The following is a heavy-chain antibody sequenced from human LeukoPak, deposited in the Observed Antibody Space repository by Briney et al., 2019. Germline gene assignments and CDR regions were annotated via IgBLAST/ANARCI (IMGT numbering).Heavy chain of an antibody. CDR3: VRHFHPAETTGGYLDL. Sequence: GESLKISCKGSGYSFTSYWIGWVRQKPGKGLEWMGITFPGVSDTKYSPPFQGLVTMSADRSTNTAYLQWNSLKASDTAMYYCVRHFHPAETTGGYLDLLGRGTLVTVSS. D-gene: IGHD4-17*01. V-gene: IGHV5-51*01. CDR1: GYSFTSYW. J-gene: IGHJ2*01. CDR2: TFPGVSDT.